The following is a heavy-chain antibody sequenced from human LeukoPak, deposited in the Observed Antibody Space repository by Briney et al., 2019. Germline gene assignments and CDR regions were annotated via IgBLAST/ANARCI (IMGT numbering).Heavy chain of an antibody. CDR3: ARGDSSSDAFDI. J-gene: IGHJ3*02. Sequence: GGSLRLSCAASGFTVSSNYMSWVRQAPEKGLEWVSVIYSGGSTYYADSVKGRFTISRDNSKNTLYLQMNSLRAEDTAVYYCARGDSSSDAFDIWGQGTMVTVSS. D-gene: IGHD6-6*01. CDR2: IYSGGST. CDR1: GFTVSSNY. V-gene: IGHV3-53*01.